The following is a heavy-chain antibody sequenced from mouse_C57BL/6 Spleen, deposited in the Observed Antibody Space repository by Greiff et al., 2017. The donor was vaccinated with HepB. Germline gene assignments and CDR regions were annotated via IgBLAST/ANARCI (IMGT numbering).Heavy chain of an antibody. CDR2: ISRGSSTI. J-gene: IGHJ4*01. CDR3: ARRECLEAMDY. D-gene: IGHD6-1*01. Sequence: EVQLVESGGGLVKPGGSLKLSCAASGFTFSDYGMHWVRQAPEKGLEWVAYISRGSSTIYYADTVKGRFTISRDNAKNTLFLQMTSLRSEDTAMYYCARRECLEAMDYWGQGTSVTVAA. CDR1: GFTFSDYG. V-gene: IGHV5-17*01.